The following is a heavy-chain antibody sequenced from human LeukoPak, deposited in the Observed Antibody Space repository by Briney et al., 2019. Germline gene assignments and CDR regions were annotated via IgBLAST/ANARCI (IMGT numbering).Heavy chain of an antibody. D-gene: IGHD4-17*01. Sequence: GGSLRLSCAASGFTFGNYGMSWVRQAPGKGLEWVSGINWSGGSTGYADSVEGRFTISRDNAKNSQYLQMNSLSVEDTALYYCARAQTYGDSRLLLDYWGQGTLVTVSS. CDR2: INWSGGST. CDR3: ARAQTYGDSRLLLDY. V-gene: IGHV3-20*04. CDR1: GFTFGNYG. J-gene: IGHJ4*02.